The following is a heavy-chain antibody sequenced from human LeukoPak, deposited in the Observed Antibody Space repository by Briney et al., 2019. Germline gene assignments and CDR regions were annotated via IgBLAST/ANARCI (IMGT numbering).Heavy chain of an antibody. D-gene: IGHD3-22*01. CDR2: IYHSGST. J-gene: IGHJ4*02. CDR1: SGSISSGYY. CDR3: ARTPIYYFDNSGYYN. Sequence: SETLSLTCTVSSGSISSGYYWGWIRQPPGNGLEWIGSIYHSGSTYYNPSLKSRVTISVDTSKNQFSLKLTSVTAADTAVYYCARTPIYYFDNSGYYNWGQGTLVTVSS. V-gene: IGHV4-38-2*02.